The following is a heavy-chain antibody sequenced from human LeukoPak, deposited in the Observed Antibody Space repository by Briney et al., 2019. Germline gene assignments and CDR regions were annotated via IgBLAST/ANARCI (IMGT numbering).Heavy chain of an antibody. V-gene: IGHV4-59*01. D-gene: IGHD5-24*01. CDR2: IYYSGST. Sequence: SETLSLTCTVSGCSISSYYWSWIRQPPGKGLEWIGYIYYSGSTNYNPSLKSRVTISVDTSKNQFSLKLSSVTLVDTAVYYCARTPRNGYNYYFDYWGQGTLVTVSS. CDR3: ARTPRNGYNYYFDY. J-gene: IGHJ4*02. CDR1: GCSISSYY.